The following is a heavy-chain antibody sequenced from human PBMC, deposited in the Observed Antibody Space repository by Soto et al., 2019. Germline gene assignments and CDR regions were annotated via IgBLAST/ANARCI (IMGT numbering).Heavy chain of an antibody. D-gene: IGHD3-10*01. CDR3: TKTRAGSGIRGWFDP. J-gene: IGHJ5*02. V-gene: IGHV1-18*01. CDR2: ISAYNGNT. Sequence: QVQLVQSGAEVKKPGASVKVSCMASGYTFSNYGITWVRQAPGQGLEWMGWISAYNGNTNYAQKLQGRVTMTTDTAXXIAYMELRSLRLDDTSVYYCTKTRAGSGIRGWFDPWGQGTLVTVSS. CDR1: GYTFSNYG.